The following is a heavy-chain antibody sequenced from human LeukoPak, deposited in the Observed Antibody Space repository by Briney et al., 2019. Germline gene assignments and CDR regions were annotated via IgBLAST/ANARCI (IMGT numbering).Heavy chain of an antibody. V-gene: IGHV4-59*12. D-gene: IGHD1-26*01. J-gene: IGHJ6*03. CDR1: GGSISNYY. CDR3: ARLYSGTYGGIYYYYYMEV. Sequence: KSSETLSLTCTVSGGSISNYYWSWIRQPPGKELEWIGYIYYIGSTNYNPSLKRRVTISVDTSKNQFSLKLSSVTAADTAVYYCARLYSGTYGGIYYYYYMEVWGKGTTVTVSS. CDR2: IYYIGST.